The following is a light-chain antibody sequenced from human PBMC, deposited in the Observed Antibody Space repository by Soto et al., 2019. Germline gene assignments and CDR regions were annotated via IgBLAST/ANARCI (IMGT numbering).Light chain of an antibody. Sequence: QAVVTQPPSVSGAPGQRVTFSCIGSSSNIGANYDVHWYQQLPGTAPKLLIYSNINRPSGVPDRFSGSKSGASAALAITGVPSEDEDDYFCQSYDRSLGFVFGTGTKLTVL. CDR3: QSYDRSLGFV. CDR1: SSNIGANYD. CDR2: SNI. J-gene: IGLJ1*01. V-gene: IGLV1-40*03.